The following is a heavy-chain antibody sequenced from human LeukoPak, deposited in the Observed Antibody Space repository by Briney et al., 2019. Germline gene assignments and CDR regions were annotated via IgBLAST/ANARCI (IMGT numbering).Heavy chain of an antibody. CDR1: GDSVISGGYS. D-gene: IGHD5-24*01. CDR3: ARVAEMATINSWYFDL. J-gene: IGHJ2*01. V-gene: IGHV4-30-2*06. CDR2: IYHSGST. Sequence: TLSLTCTVSGDSVISGGYSWSWIRQSPGKGLEWIGYIYHSGSTYYNPSLKSRVTISVDRSKNQFSLKLSSVTAADTAVYYCARVAEMATINSWYFDLWGRGTLVTVSS.